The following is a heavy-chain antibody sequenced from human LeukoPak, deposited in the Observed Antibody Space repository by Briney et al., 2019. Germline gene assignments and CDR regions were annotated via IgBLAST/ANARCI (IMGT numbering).Heavy chain of an antibody. CDR2: IKQDGSEK. J-gene: IGHJ4*02. CDR3: ARAFIVGAVSYYFDY. V-gene: IGHV3-7*03. CDR1: GFTFSSYW. D-gene: IGHD1-26*01. Sequence: GGSLRLSCAASGFTFSSYWMSWVRQAPGKGLEWVANIKQDGSEKYYVDSVKGRFTISRDNAKNTLYLQMNSLRAEDTAVYYCARAFIVGAVSYYFDYWGQGTLVTVSS.